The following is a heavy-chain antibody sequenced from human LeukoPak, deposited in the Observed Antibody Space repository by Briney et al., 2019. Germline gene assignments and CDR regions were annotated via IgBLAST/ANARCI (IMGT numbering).Heavy chain of an antibody. J-gene: IGHJ4*02. CDR3: ARDKYFYDSSASIRFDY. D-gene: IGHD3-22*01. CDR2: INHSGTI. Sequence: PSETLSLTCAVYGGSFSGYYWSWIRQPPGKGLEWIGEINHSGTINYNPSLKSRVTILVDTSKNQFSLKLSSVTAADTAVYYCARDKYFYDSSASIRFDYWGPGTLVTASS. CDR1: GGSFSGYY. V-gene: IGHV4-34*01.